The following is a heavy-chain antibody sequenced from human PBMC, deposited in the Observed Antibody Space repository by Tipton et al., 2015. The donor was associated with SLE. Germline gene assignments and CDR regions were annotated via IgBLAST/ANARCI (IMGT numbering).Heavy chain of an antibody. Sequence: TLSLTCSVSGESVSSSRYYWAWIRQPPGKGLEWIGSIYYSGSTYNNPSLKSRVTISVDTSKNQFSLKLSSVTAADTAVYYCATQNTYYYDSSGVARGISLDNWGQGTLVTVSS. CDR2: IYYSGST. CDR3: ATQNTYYYDSSGVARGISLDN. V-gene: IGHV4-39*07. CDR1: GESVSSSRYY. D-gene: IGHD3-22*01. J-gene: IGHJ4*02.